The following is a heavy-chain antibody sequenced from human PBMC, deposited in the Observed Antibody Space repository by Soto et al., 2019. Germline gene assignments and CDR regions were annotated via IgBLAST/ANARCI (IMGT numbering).Heavy chain of an antibody. J-gene: IGHJ6*02. CDR2: IIPILGIA. CDR3: AGGGEIVVVTAILDSYYGMDV. D-gene: IGHD2-21*02. Sequence: QVQLVQSGAEVKKPGSSVKVSCKASGGTFSSYTISWVRQAPGQGLEWMGRIIPILGIANYAQKFQGRVTITADKSTRTAYMALGSLRSEDTAVYYCAGGGEIVVVTAILDSYYGMDVWGQGTTVTVSS. V-gene: IGHV1-69*02. CDR1: GGTFSSYT.